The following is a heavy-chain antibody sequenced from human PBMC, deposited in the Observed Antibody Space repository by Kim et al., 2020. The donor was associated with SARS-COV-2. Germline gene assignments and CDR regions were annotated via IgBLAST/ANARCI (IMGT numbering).Heavy chain of an antibody. J-gene: IGHJ5*02. Sequence: SETLSLTCAVYGGSFSGYYWSWIRQPPGKGLEWIGEINHSGSTNYNPSLKSRVTISVDTSKNQFSLKLSSVTAADTAVYYCARRIMITFGGVIVRFRWFDPWGQGTLVTVSS. CDR3: ARRIMITFGGVIVRFRWFDP. D-gene: IGHD3-16*02. CDR1: GGSFSGYY. CDR2: INHSGST. V-gene: IGHV4-34*01.